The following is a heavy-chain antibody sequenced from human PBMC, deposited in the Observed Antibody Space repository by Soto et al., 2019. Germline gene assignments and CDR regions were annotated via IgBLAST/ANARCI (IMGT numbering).Heavy chain of an antibody. CDR2: IHYSGAT. D-gene: IGHD3-22*01. J-gene: IGHJ3*01. CDR3: ARVLVNARYEASGYDTFDV. Sequence: SATLSLTCTVSGGSNNGYFWSWIRQPAGRGLEWMGYIHYSGATKLRSSLKSRLDISVDTSENQFSLKLTSVTAADTAVYYCARVLVNARYEASGYDTFDVWGQGTMVT. CDR1: GGSNNGYF. V-gene: IGHV4-59*07.